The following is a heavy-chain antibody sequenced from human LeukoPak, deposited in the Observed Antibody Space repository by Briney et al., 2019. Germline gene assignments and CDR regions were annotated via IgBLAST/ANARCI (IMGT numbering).Heavy chain of an antibody. CDR3: VRGHITYGGIIQE. D-gene: IGHD3-16*01. CDR2: INHSGST. CDR1: GGSISSYY. Sequence: SETLSLTCTVSGGSISSYYWSWIRQPPGKGLEWIAEINHSGSTNYNPSLKSRVTMSVDTSESQFSLKLSSVTAADTAVYFCVRGHITYGGIIQEWGQGTLVTVSS. J-gene: IGHJ4*02. V-gene: IGHV4-34*01.